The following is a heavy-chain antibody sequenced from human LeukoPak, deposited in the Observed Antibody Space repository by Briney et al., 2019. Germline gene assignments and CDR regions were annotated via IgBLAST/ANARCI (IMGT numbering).Heavy chain of an antibody. CDR1: GFTFSSYA. CDR2: ISGSGGST. Sequence: GGSLRLSCAASGFTFSSYAMSWVRQTPRKGLEWVSSISGSGGSTYYADAVKGRFAISRGNSKNTLYLQMNSLRAEDTAIYYCAKDRRVRGVTNFDYWGQGTLVTVSS. CDR3: AKDRRVRGVTNFDY. J-gene: IGHJ4*02. D-gene: IGHD3-10*02. V-gene: IGHV3-23*01.